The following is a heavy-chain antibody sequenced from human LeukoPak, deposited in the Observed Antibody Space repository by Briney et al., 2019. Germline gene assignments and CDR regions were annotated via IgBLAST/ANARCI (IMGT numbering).Heavy chain of an antibody. Sequence: KAGGSLRLSCTASGFTFSDFNMQWVRQAPGKGPEWISHISATSGTIYYEDSVKGRFTISRDNAKNSLYLEMTGLRAEDTAVYYCARDFIVATTRVFDYWGQGTPVTVSS. D-gene: IGHD5-12*01. V-gene: IGHV3-69-1*02. J-gene: IGHJ4*02. CDR3: ARDFIVATTRVFDY. CDR1: GFTFSDFN. CDR2: ISATSGTI.